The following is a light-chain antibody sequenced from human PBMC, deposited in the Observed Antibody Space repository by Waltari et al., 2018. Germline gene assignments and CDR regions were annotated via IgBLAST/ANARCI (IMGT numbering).Light chain of an antibody. V-gene: IGLV2-8*01. Sequence: QSALTQPPSASGSPGQSVTISCTGTSNDVGGYNYVSWYQQQPGKAPKLIIHEVSKRPSGVPDRFAGAKSANTASLPVSGLQADDEADYYCSSYAGSSNLVFGGGTKLTVL. J-gene: IGLJ2*01. CDR3: SSYAGSSNLV. CDR2: EVS. CDR1: SNDVGGYNY.